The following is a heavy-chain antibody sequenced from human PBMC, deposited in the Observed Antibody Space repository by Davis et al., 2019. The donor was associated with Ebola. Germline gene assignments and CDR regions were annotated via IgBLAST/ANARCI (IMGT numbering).Heavy chain of an antibody. CDR3: AKGGYFDSLEIDS. D-gene: IGHD3-9*01. CDR1: GGSISSYY. J-gene: IGHJ4*02. Sequence: LSLTCTVSGGSISSYYWSWVRQAPGKGLEWVSGISWNSDNIAYADSVKGRFTISRDNGKNSLYLQMSSLRAGDTAVYYCAKGGYFDSLEIDSWGQGTLVTVSS. V-gene: IGHV3-9*01. CDR2: ISWNSDNI.